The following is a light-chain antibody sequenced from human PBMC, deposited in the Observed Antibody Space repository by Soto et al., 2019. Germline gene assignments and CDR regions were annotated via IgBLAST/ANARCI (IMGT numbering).Light chain of an antibody. CDR3: GADHASGSTFDVV. V-gene: IGLV9-49*03. CDR2: VGTGEIVG. CDR1: SGYSNYE. J-gene: IGLJ2*01. Sequence: QLVLTQPPSASASLGASVTLTCTLSSGYSNYEVDWYQQRPGKGPRFVMRVGTGEIVGSKGDGIPDRFSVLGSGLNRYLTIKNIQEDDESEFHCGADHASGSTFDVVFGGGTKLTVL.